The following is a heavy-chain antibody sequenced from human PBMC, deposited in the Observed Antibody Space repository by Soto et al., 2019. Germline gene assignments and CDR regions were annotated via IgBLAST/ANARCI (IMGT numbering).Heavy chain of an antibody. D-gene: IGHD3-22*01. Sequence: SETLPLTCSVSGGSLSSGVYYWGWIRQPPGKGLEWIGSMSYSGSTYYSPSLKSRVTISVDTSKNQFSLKLSSVTSADTAIYYCATYSLTHYFDGSEDSDYWGQGTLVT. CDR3: ATYSLTHYFDGSEDSDY. CDR2: MSYSGST. V-gene: IGHV4-39*01. CDR1: GGSLSSGVYY. J-gene: IGHJ4*02.